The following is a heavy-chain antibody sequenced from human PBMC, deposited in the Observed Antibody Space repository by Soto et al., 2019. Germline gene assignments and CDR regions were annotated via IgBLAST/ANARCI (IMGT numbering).Heavy chain of an antibody. CDR2: ISSSSSTI. CDR3: AREGEWFDP. V-gene: IGHV3-48*02. J-gene: IGHJ5*02. CDR1: GFTFSSYS. Sequence: EVQLVESGGGLVQPGGSLRLSCAASGFTFSSYSMNWVRQAPGKGLEWVSYISSSSSTIYYADSVKGRFTISRDNAKNSLYLHMNSLRDEDTAVYYCAREGEWFDPWGQGTLVTVSS. D-gene: IGHD1-26*01.